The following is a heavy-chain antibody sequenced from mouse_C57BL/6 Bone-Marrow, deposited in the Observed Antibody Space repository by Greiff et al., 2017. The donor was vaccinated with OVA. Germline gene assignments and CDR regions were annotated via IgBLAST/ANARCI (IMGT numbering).Heavy chain of an antibody. D-gene: IGHD4-1*01. Sequence: DVQLQESGGGLVKPGGSLKLSCAASGFTFSDYGMHWVRQAPEKGLEWVAYISSGSSTIYYADTVKGRFTISRDNAKNTLFLQMTSLRSEDTAMYYCAREANWAWFAYGGQGTRVTVSA. CDR2: ISSGSSTI. V-gene: IGHV5-17*01. CDR3: AREANWAWFAY. CDR1: GFTFSDYG. J-gene: IGHJ3*01.